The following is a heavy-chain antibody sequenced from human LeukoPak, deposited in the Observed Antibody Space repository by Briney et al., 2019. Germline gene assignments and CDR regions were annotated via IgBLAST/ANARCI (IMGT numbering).Heavy chain of an antibody. V-gene: IGHV1-2*02. CDR3: ARVTDTADY. J-gene: IGHJ4*02. CDR1: GYTFTGYY. D-gene: IGHD5-18*01. Sequence: ASVKVSCEASGYTFTGYYMLWVRQAPGQGLEWMGWINPNSGGTNYAQKFQGRVTMTRDTSISTAYMELSRLRSDDTAVYYCARVTDTADYWGQGTLVTVSS. CDR2: INPNSGGT.